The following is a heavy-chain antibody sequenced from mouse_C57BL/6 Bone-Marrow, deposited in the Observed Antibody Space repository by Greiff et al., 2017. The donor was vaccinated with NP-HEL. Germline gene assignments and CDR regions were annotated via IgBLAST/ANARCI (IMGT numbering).Heavy chain of an antibody. CDR2: IWSGGST. J-gene: IGHJ1*03. Sequence: VKLVESGPGLVQPSQSLSITCTVSGFSLTSYGVHWVRQSPGKGLEWLGVIWSGGSTDYNAAFISRLSISKDNSKSQVFFKMNSLQADDTAIYYCARRGPLNWDWYFDVWGTGTTVTVSS. V-gene: IGHV2-2*01. D-gene: IGHD4-1*01. CDR1: GFSLTSYG. CDR3: ARRGPLNWDWYFDV.